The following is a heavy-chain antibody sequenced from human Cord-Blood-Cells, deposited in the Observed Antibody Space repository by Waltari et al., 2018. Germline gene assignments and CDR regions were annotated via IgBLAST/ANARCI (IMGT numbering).Heavy chain of an antibody. V-gene: IGHV1-69*12. CDR3: ARDYYDSSGYYYYYYGMDV. CDR1: GGTFSSYA. D-gene: IGHD3-22*01. CDR2: IIPTFGTA. J-gene: IGHJ6*02. Sequence: QVQLVQSGAEVKKPGSSVKVSCKASGGTFSSYAISWVRQAPGQGLEWMGGIIPTFGTANYAQKFQGRVTITADEATSTAYMELSSLRSEDTAVYYCARDYYDSSGYYYYYYGMDVWGQGTTVTVSS.